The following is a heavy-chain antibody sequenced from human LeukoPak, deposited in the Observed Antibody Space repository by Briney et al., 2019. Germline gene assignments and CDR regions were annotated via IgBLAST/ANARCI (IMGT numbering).Heavy chain of an antibody. CDR2: IFSSGST. CDR3: ARESIAAAGSYFFDY. J-gene: IGHJ4*02. V-gene: IGHV4-4*07. CDR1: GGAISSYD. Sequence: PSETLSLTGTVPGGAISSYDWSWIRQPAGKGLEWIGRIFSSGSTNNNPCLKCRVTMSVDTYKNQFSLKLSSVTAADTAVYICARESIAAAGSYFFDYWGQGTLVTVSS. D-gene: IGHD6-13*01.